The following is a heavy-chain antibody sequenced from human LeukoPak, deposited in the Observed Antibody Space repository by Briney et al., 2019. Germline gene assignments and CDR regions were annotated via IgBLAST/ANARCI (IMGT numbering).Heavy chain of an antibody. Sequence: GGSLRLSCAASGFTFSDYYMTWVRQAPGKGLEWVANINQDGNEIYYMDSVKGRFTISRNNAKNSLYLQINNLRAEDTAVYYCASRVWVGTTFHFYYYMDVWGKGTTVTVSS. J-gene: IGHJ6*03. D-gene: IGHD1-26*01. V-gene: IGHV3-7*01. CDR3: ASRVWVGTTFHFYYYMDV. CDR1: GFTFSDYY. CDR2: INQDGNEI.